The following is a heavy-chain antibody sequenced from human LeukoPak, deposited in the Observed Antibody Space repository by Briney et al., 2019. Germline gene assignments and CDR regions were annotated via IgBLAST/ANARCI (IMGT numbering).Heavy chain of an antibody. D-gene: IGHD5-12*01. CDR3: ARGLGAYDHQFDC. Sequence: SQTLSLTCAISGDSVSSNSATWNWIRQSPSRGLEWLGRTYYRSKWYNDYAVSVKSRIIINPDTSKNQFTLQLRSVTPEDTAVYYCARGLGAYDHQFDCWGQGTLVTVSS. CDR1: GDSVSSNSAT. CDR2: TYYRSKWYN. J-gene: IGHJ4*02. V-gene: IGHV6-1*01.